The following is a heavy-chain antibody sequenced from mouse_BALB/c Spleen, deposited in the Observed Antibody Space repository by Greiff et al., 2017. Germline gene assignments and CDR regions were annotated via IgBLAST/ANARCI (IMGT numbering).Heavy chain of an antibody. J-gene: IGHJ4*01. Sequence: VQLQQPGAELVKPGAPVKLSCKASGYTFTSYWMNWVKQRPGRGLEWIGRIDPSDSETHYNQKFKDKATLTVDKSSSTAYIQLSSLTSEDSAVYYCASEGTGTEAMDYWGQGTSVTVSS. CDR2: IDPSDSET. CDR3: ASEGTGTEAMDY. CDR1: GYTFTSYW. V-gene: IGHV1-69*02. D-gene: IGHD4-1*01.